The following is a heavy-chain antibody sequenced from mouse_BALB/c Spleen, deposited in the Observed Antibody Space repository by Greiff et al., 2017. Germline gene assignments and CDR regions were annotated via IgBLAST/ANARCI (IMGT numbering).Heavy chain of an antibody. CDR1: GFTFSSYG. J-gene: IGHJ4*01. CDR3: ARQEITTRVYYYAMDY. CDR2: ISSGGSYT. D-gene: IGHD2-4*01. Sequence: EVKLEESGGDLVKPGGSLKLSCAASGFTFSSYGMSWVRQTPDKRLEWVATISSGGSYTYYPDSVKGRFTISRDNAKNTLYLQMSSLKSEDTAMYYCARQEITTRVYYYAMDYWGQGTSVTVSS. V-gene: IGHV5-6*02.